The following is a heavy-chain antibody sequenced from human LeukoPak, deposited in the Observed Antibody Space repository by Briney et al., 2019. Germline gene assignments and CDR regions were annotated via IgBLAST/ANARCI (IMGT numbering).Heavy chain of an antibody. CDR1: GFTVSTNC. J-gene: IGHJ4*02. D-gene: IGHD2-15*01. CDR3: ARGIEDIVVVVADGMYYFDY. Sequence: GGSLRLSCAASGFTVSTNCMTWVRQAPGKGLEWVANIKQDGSEKYYVDSVKGRFTISRDNAKNSLYLQMNSLRAEDTAVYYCARGIEDIVVVVADGMYYFDYWGQGTLVTVSS. V-gene: IGHV3-7*05. CDR2: IKQDGSEK.